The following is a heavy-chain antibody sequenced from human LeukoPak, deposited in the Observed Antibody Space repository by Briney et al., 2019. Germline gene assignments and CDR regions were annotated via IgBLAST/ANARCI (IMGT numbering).Heavy chain of an antibody. D-gene: IGHD3-22*01. Sequence: SETLSLTCTVSGGSISGYYWSWIRQPPGKGLELIGYSYYSGTTNYNPSLRSRVIISVDTSKNQFSLKVRSVTTADTAVYYCARWTPYDDTGYYRFDSWGQGTLVTVS. CDR3: ARWTPYDDTGYYRFDS. V-gene: IGHV4-59*01. CDR2: SYYSGTT. J-gene: IGHJ4*02. CDR1: GGSISGYY.